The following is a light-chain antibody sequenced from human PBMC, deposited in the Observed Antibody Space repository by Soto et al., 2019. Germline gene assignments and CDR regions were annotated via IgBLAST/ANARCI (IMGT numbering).Light chain of an antibody. J-gene: IGKJ5*01. Sequence: IGLTQSPGTLSFSPGERATLSCRASQSFSSTYLAWYQQKPGQAPRLLIYGASSRATGIPDRFSGGGSGTDFSLTISRLDPEDFAVYYCQQYSSSPIPFGQGTRLEIK. CDR1: QSFSSTY. CDR3: QQYSSSPIP. CDR2: GAS. V-gene: IGKV3-20*01.